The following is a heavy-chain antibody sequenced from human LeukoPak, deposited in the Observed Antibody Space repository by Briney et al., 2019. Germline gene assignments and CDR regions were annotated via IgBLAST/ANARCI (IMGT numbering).Heavy chain of an antibody. D-gene: IGHD2-8*01. J-gene: IGHJ4*02. Sequence: SVKVSCKASGGTFSSYAISWVRQAPGQGLEWMGGIIPIFGTANYAQKFQGRVTITTDESTSTAYMELSSLRSEDTAVYYCAREGRYCTNGVCYSWLGYWGQGTLVTVSS. CDR2: IIPIFGTA. CDR3: AREGRYCTNGVCYSWLGY. CDR1: GGTFSSYA. V-gene: IGHV1-69*05.